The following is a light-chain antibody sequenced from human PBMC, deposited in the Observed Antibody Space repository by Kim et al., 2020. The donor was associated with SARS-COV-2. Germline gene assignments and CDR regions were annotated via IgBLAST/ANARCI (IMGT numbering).Light chain of an antibody. CDR1: SSNIGAGSD. V-gene: IGLV1-40*01. Sequence: QRVTISCTGSSSNIGAGSDVHWYQLLPGTAPKLLIYGDSNRPSGVPDRFSGSKSGTSASLAITGLQAEDEADYYCQSYDSSLGAYVFGTGTKVTVL. CDR2: GDS. CDR3: QSYDSSLGAYV. J-gene: IGLJ1*01.